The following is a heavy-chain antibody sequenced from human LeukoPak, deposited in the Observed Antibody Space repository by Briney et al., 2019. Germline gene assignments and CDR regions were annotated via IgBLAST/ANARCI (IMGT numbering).Heavy chain of an antibody. J-gene: IGHJ4*02. V-gene: IGHV3-74*01. D-gene: IGHD5-12*01. CDR3: ARGLVATTPFDY. Sequence: PGGSLRLSCAASGFTFSSYWMHWVRQAPGKGLVWVSRINSDGSSTSYADSVKGRLTISRDNAKNALYLQMNSLRAEDTAVYYCARGLVATTPFDYWGQGTLVTVSS. CDR2: INSDGSST. CDR1: GFTFSSYW.